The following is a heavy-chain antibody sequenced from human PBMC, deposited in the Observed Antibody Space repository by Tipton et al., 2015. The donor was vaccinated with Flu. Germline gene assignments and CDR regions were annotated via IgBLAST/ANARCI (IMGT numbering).Heavy chain of an antibody. V-gene: IGHV4-61*09. Sequence: TLSLTCTVSGGSISSGGYYWNWIRQPAGKGLEWIGNIFHTGSTYHNPSLKSRVTISVDTSKNQFSLKVFSVTAADTAVYYCARRDYSNYVSDPKSWFDPWGQGILVTVSS. CDR1: GGSISSGGYY. J-gene: IGHJ5*02. D-gene: IGHD4-11*01. CDR2: IFHTGST. CDR3: ARRDYSNYVSDPKSWFDP.